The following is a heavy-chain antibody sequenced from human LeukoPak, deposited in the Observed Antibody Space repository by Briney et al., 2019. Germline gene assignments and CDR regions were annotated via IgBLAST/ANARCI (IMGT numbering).Heavy chain of an antibody. CDR2: LHYDGIKK. D-gene: IGHD4-17*01. CDR3: AKLHGDFLPAHY. V-gene: IGHV3-30*02. J-gene: IGHJ4*02. CDR1: GFTLSVYV. Sequence: PGGSLRLSCSASGFTLSVYVMHWVRHAPGKGLEWVASLHYDGIKKYYAASVKGRFTISRDSSKNTLVLQMNTLRVEDTALYYCAKLHGDFLPAHYWGQGTLVTVSS.